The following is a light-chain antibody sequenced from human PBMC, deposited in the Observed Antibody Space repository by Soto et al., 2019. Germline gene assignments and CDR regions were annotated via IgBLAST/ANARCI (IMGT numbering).Light chain of an antibody. J-gene: IGKJ2*01. CDR3: VQYNNWHPMYT. CDR2: GAS. V-gene: IGKV3-15*01. Sequence: EIVMTQSPATLSVSPGERATLSCRASQSVSSNLAWYQQKPGQAPRLLIYGASTRATGIPARFSGRGSGTEFTLTISSMKSEDFAVYYCVQYNNWHPMYTFGQVTKADIK. CDR1: QSVSSN.